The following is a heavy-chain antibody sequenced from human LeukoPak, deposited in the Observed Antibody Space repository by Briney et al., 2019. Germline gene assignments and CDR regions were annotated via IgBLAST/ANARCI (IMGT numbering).Heavy chain of an antibody. D-gene: IGHD2-8*01. CDR2: IYYSGST. J-gene: IGHJ4*02. CDR3: ARRNGLRGVVDY. V-gene: IGHV4-61*01. CDR1: GVSINTCCYY. Sequence: SETLSLTCDVSGVSINTCCYYWSWIRQPPGKGLEWIGYIYYSGSTNYNPSLKSRVTISADTSKNQFSLKLSSVTAADTAVYYCARRNGLRGVVDYWGQGTLVTVSS.